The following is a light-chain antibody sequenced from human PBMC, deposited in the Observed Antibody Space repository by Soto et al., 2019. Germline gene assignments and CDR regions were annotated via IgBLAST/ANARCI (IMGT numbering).Light chain of an antibody. Sequence: QSALTQPASVSGSPGQSITISCTGTSSDVGGYDYVSWYQQHPGKAPKLMIYAVRNRPSGVSNRFSGSKSGNTASLTISGLQAEDEADYSFSSYTNSNTWVFGGGTKLTVL. CDR3: SSYTNSNTWV. CDR1: SSDVGGYDY. V-gene: IGLV2-14*01. CDR2: AVR. J-gene: IGLJ3*02.